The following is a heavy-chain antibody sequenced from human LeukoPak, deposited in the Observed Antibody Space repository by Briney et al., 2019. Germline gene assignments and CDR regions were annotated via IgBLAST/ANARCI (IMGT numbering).Heavy chain of an antibody. CDR3: ARGVAVAGRRAYFDY. CDR1: GFTFSSYA. Sequence: PGGSLRLSCAASGFTFSSYAMHWVRQAPGKGLEWVAVISYDGSNKYYADSVKGRFTISRDNSKNTLYLQMNSLRAEDTAVYYCARGVAVAGRRAYFDYWGQGTLVTVSS. D-gene: IGHD6-19*01. J-gene: IGHJ4*02. V-gene: IGHV3-30*14. CDR2: ISYDGSNK.